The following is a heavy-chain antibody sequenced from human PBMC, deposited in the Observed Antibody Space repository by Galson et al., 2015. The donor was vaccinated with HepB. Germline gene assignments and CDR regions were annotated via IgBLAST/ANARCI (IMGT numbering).Heavy chain of an antibody. CDR3: ARGRTHDYGDYFDC. J-gene: IGHJ4*02. D-gene: IGHD4-17*01. Sequence: SLRLSCAASGFTVSSNYMSWDRQAPGKGLEWVSVIYTGGDTFYADSVKGRFTISRDNSKNTLYLQVNSLRAEDTALYYCARGRTHDYGDYFDCWGQGTLVTVSS. CDR2: IYTGGDT. V-gene: IGHV3-53*01. CDR1: GFTVSSNY.